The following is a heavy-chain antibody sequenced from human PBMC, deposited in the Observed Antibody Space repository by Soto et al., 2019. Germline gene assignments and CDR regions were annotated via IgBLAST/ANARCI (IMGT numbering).Heavy chain of an antibody. CDR2: IIPIFGTA. CDR1: GGTFSSYA. D-gene: IGHD3-22*01. CDR3: AITYYYDSSGYYYLFDY. J-gene: IGHJ4*02. Sequence: QVQLVQSGAEVKKPGSSVKVSCKASGGTFSSYAISWVRQAPGQGLEWMGGIIPIFGTANYAQKFQGRVAITADESTSTAYMELSSLRSEDTAVYYCAITYYYDSSGYYYLFDYWGQGTLVTVSS. V-gene: IGHV1-69*01.